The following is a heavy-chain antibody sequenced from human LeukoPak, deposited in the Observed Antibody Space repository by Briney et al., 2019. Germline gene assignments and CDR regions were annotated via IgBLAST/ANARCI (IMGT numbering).Heavy chain of an antibody. CDR1: GFTFSSYS. D-gene: IGHD3-10*01. Sequence: GGSLRLSCAASGFTFSSYSMNWVRQAPGKGLEWVAVIWYDGSNKYYADSVKGRFTISRDNSKNTLYLQMNSLRAEDTAVYYCAREGVRGSGSYYNVKDYWGQGTLVTISS. CDR2: IWYDGSNK. CDR3: AREGVRGSGSYYNVKDY. J-gene: IGHJ4*02. V-gene: IGHV3-33*08.